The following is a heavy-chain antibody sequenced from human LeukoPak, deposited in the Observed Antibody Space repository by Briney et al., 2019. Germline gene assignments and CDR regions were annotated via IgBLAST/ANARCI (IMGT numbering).Heavy chain of an antibody. CDR2: IYYSGST. CDR1: GGSISSGGYY. Sequence: SQTLSLTCTVSGGSISSGGYYWSWIRQHPGQGLEWIGYIYYSGSTYYNPSLKSRVTISVDTSKNQFSLKLSSVTAADTAVYYCARLGLLTTYYFDYWGQGTLVTVSS. V-gene: IGHV4-31*03. J-gene: IGHJ4*02. CDR3: ARLGLLTTYYFDY. D-gene: IGHD4-17*01.